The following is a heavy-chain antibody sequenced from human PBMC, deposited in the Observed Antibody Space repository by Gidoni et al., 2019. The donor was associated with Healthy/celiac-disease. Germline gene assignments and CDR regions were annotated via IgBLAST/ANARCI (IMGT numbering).Heavy chain of an antibody. V-gene: IGHV4-59*01. CDR3: AGQPGRGLPQDY. CDR1: GVSISSYY. J-gene: IGHJ4*02. Sequence: QVQLQESGPGLVKPSETLSLTCTVSGVSISSYYWSWIRQPPGKGLEWIGDIYYSGRTNHNPSLKSRLTISVDTSKNQFSLILRSVTAADTAVYYCAGQPGRGLPQDYWGQGTLVTVSS. D-gene: IGHD2-15*01. CDR2: IYYSGRT.